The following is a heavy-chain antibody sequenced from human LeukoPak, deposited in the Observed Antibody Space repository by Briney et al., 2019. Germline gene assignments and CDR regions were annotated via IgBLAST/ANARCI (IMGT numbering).Heavy chain of an antibody. D-gene: IGHD1-1*01. CDR2: ISSNGGST. J-gene: IGHJ5*02. CDR1: GFTFSSYA. CDR3: ARLGLEVGGPNWFDP. V-gene: IGHV3-64*04. Sequence: GGSLRLSCSASGFTFSSYAMHWVRQAPGKGLEYVSAISSNGGSTYYADSVKGRFTISRDNAKNSLYLQMNSLRVEDTAVYYCARLGLEVGGPNWFDPWGQGTLVTVSS.